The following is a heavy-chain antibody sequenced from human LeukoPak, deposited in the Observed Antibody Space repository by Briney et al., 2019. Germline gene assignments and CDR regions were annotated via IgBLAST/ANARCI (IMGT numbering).Heavy chain of an antibody. Sequence: GGSLRLSCAASGFTFSSYAMHWVRQAPGKGLEWVAVISYDGSNKYYADSVKGRFTISRDNSKNTLYLQVNSLRAEDTAVYYCARNGVRDCSSTSCYTWRGYFDLWGRGTLVTVSS. V-gene: IGHV3-30*04. CDR2: ISYDGSNK. D-gene: IGHD2-2*02. CDR1: GFTFSSYA. J-gene: IGHJ2*01. CDR3: ARNGVRDCSSTSCYTWRGYFDL.